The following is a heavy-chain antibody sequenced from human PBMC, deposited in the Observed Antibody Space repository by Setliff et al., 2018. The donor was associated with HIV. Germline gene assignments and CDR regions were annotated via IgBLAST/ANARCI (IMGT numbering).Heavy chain of an antibody. V-gene: IGHV4-39*01. CDR1: GGSISSSSYY. Sequence: KSSETLSLTCTVSGGSISSSSYYWGWIRQPPGKGLEWIGSMYYSGSTYYNPSLKSRVTISVDTSKNQFSLKLSSVTAADTAVYYCARLLSYWGQGTLVTVSS. J-gene: IGHJ4*02. CDR3: ARLLSY. CDR2: MYYSGST.